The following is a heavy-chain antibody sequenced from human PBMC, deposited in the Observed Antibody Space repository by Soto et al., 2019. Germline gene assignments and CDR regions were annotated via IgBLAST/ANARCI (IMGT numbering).Heavy chain of an antibody. CDR1: GYTFTSYA. J-gene: IGHJ4*02. CDR3: ARDPQASYPAHLTGPLDY. V-gene: IGHV1-3*01. D-gene: IGHD2-2*01. CDR2: INAGNGNT. Sequence: ASVKVSCKASGYTFTSYAMHWVRQAPGQRLEWMGWINAGNGNTKYSQKFQGRVTITRDTSASTAYMELSSLRSEDTAVYYCARDPQASYPAHLTGPLDYWGQGTLVTVS.